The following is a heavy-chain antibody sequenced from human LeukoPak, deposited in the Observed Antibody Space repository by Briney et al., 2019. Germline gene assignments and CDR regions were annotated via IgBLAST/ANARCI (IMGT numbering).Heavy chain of an antibody. D-gene: IGHD2-21*02. CDR2: IKQDGSEK. CDR1: GFTFSSYW. V-gene: IGHV3-7*01. Sequence: GGSLRLSCAASGFTFSSYWMSWVRQAPGKGLEWVANIKQDGSEKYYVDSVKGRFTISRDNSKNTVYLQMNNLRAEDTGVYYCARDRLEAVTDDDYFDYWGQGTLVTVSS. CDR3: ARDRLEAVTDDDYFDY. J-gene: IGHJ4*02.